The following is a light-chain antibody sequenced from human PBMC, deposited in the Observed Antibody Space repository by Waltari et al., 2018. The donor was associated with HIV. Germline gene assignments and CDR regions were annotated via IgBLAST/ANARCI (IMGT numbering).Light chain of an antibody. Sequence: QSVLTQPPSVSGAPGQRVTISCTGSSSNIGAGYDVHWYQQLPGTAPKLLIYANINRPAGVPDRFSGSKSGSSASLAITGLQAEDEAHYYCQSFDSSLTTSGVILGGGTKLTVL. CDR2: ANI. J-gene: IGLJ2*01. V-gene: IGLV1-40*01. CDR3: QSFDSSLTTSGVI. CDR1: SSNIGAGYD.